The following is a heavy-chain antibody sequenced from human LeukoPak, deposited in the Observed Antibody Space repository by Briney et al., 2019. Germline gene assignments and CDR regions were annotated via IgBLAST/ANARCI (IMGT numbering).Heavy chain of an antibody. CDR2: ISSGGNTE. CDR1: GFSFRTYE. V-gene: IGHV3-48*03. Sequence: GGSLRLSCAASGFSFRTYEMNWVRQAPGKGLEWVSHISSGGNTEYYVDSVRGRFSMSRDNAKNLLFLQMNSLRAEDTAVYYCAREGYSTFDPWGQGTLVTVSS. CDR3: AREGYSTFDP. D-gene: IGHD2-15*01. J-gene: IGHJ5*02.